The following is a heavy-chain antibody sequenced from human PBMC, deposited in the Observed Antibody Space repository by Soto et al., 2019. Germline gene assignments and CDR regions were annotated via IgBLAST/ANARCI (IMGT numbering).Heavy chain of an antibody. J-gene: IGHJ6*02. D-gene: IGHD2-21*02. CDR1: GVIFSNYS. CDR2: ISGSGGST. Sequence: PGGSLRLSCAASGVIFSNYSMNWVRQAPGKGLEWVSAISGSGGSTFYAGSVKGRFTISRDNSKNTLSLQMSSLRAEDTAVYYCATQYGDSPYYNYGMDVWGQGTTVTVSS. V-gene: IGHV3-23*01. CDR3: ATQYGDSPYYNYGMDV.